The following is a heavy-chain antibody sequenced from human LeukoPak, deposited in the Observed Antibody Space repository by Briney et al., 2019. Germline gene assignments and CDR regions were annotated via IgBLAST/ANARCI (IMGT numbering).Heavy chain of an antibody. J-gene: IGHJ4*02. CDR1: GGSIGSYY. CDR2: IYYSGST. V-gene: IGHV4-59*08. D-gene: IGHD3-10*01. Sequence: SETLSLTCTVSGGSIGSYYWSWIRQPPGKGLEWIGYIYYSGSTNYNPSLKSRVTISVDTSKNQFSLKLSSVTAADTAVYYCAGGAPLGLLWFGEFPPALRYWGQGTLVTVSS. CDR3: AGGAPLGLLWFGEFPPALRY.